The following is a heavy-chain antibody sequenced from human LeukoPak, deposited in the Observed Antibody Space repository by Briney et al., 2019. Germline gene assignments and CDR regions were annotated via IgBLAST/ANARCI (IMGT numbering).Heavy chain of an antibody. V-gene: IGHV3-7*01. CDR1: GFPFSSHW. D-gene: IGHD6-19*01. CDR2: INQDGSEK. J-gene: IGHJ4*02. CDR3: ASGGGWVFNN. Sequence: GGSLRLSCAASGFPFSSHWLSWFRQSPGKGLEWVAHINQDGSEKYYVDSVKGRFTISRDNARNSQYLQMNSLRAEDTAVYYCASGGGWVFNNWGQGTLVTVSS.